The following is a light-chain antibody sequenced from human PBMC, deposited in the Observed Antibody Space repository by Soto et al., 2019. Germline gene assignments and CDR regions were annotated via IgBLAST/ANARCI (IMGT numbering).Light chain of an antibody. Sequence: QAVVTQEPSFSVSPGGTVTLTCGLSSGSVSTNNYPSWYQQTPGQAPCTLIYSTNTRSSGVPDRFSGSILGNKAALTITGAQADDESDYYCVLYMGSGIGVFGGGTKLTVL. V-gene: IGLV8-61*01. J-gene: IGLJ3*02. CDR2: STN. CDR1: SGSVSTNNY. CDR3: VLYMGSGIGV.